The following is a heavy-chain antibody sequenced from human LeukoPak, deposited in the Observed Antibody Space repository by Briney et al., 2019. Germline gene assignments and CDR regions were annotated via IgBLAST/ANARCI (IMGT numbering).Heavy chain of an antibody. D-gene: IGHD6-13*01. V-gene: IGHV3-21*01. CDR3: ARERPTAGIPFDY. CDR1: GFTFSSYS. J-gene: IGHJ4*02. CDR2: ISSSSSYI. Sequence: PGGSLRLSCAASGFTFSSYSMNWVRQAPGKGLEWVSSISSSSSYIYYADSVKVRFTISRDNAKNSLYLQMNSLRAEDTAVYYCARERPTAGIPFDYWGQGTLVTVSS.